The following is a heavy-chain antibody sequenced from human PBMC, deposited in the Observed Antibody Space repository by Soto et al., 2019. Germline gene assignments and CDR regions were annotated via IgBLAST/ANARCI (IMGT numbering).Heavy chain of an antibody. D-gene: IGHD6-13*01. CDR3: ARFSRSWYLNLLYFDY. V-gene: IGHV2-26*01. CDR1: GFSLSNARMG. Sequence: QVTLKESGPVLVNPTETLTLTCTVSGFSLSNARMGVSWIRQPPGKALEWLAHIFSNVEKSYSTSLKSRLTISKDTSKSQVVLTMTNRDPVDTATYYCARFSRSWYLNLLYFDYWGQGTLVTVSS. J-gene: IGHJ4*02. CDR2: IFSNVEK.